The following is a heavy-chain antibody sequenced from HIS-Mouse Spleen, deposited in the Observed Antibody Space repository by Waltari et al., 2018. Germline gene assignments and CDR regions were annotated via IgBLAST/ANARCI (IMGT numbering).Heavy chain of an antibody. CDR1: GGSISSSSYY. D-gene: IGHD6-13*01. CDR2: IYYSGST. J-gene: IGHJ2*01. CDR3: AREIPYSSSWYDWYFDL. V-gene: IGHV4-39*07. Sequence: QLQLQESGPGLVKPSETLSLTCTVSGGSISSSSYYWGWIRQPPGKGLEWIGSIYYSGSTYYNPARKRRVTRSVDTSKNQFSLKLGSVTAADTAVYYCAREIPYSSSWYDWYFDLWGRGTLVTVSS.